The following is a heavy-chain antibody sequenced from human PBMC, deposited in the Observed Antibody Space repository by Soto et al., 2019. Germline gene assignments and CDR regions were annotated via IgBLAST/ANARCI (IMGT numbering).Heavy chain of an antibody. V-gene: IGHV2-5*02. CDR3: THIPQPVGYGSSTSCSNQGGYFDY. D-gene: IGHD2-2*01. CDR1: GFSLSTSGVA. CDR2: IYWDDDK. Sequence: QITLKESGPTLVKPTQTLTLTCTFSGFSLSTSGVAVGWIRQPPGKTLEWLTLIYWDDDKRYSPSLQSRLTISKDTSKNQVVLTMTNMDPVDTATYYCTHIPQPVGYGSSTSCSNQGGYFDYWGQGTLVTVSS. J-gene: IGHJ4*02.